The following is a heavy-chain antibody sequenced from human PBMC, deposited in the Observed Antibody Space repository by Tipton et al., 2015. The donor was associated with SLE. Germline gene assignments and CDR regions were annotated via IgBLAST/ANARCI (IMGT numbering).Heavy chain of an antibody. Sequence: LRLSCTVSGGSISSYYWSWIRQPPGKGLEWIGYIYYSGSTNYNPSLKSRVTISVDTSKNQFSLKLSSVTAADTAVYYCAREGDGNSYDYWGQGTLVTVSS. CDR3: AREGDGNSYDY. D-gene: IGHD4-23*01. CDR1: GGSISSYY. CDR2: IYYSGST. J-gene: IGHJ4*02. V-gene: IGHV4-59*01.